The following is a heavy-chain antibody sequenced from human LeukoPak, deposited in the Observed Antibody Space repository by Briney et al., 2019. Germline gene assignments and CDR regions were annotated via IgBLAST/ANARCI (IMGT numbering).Heavy chain of an antibody. CDR2: ISWNSGSI. J-gene: IGHJ4*02. V-gene: IGHV3-9*01. D-gene: IGHD3-10*01. CDR3: ARVAKYYYGSETYYFFEH. Sequence: GGSLRLSCAASGFTFDDYAMHWVRQAPGKGLEWVSGISWNSGSIGYADSVRGRFTISRDNAKNSLYLQMNSLRVEDTAVYYCARVAKYYYGSETYYFFEHWGQGTPVTASS. CDR1: GFTFDDYA.